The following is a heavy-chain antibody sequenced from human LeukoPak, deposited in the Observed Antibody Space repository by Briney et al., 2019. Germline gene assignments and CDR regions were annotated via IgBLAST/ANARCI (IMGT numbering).Heavy chain of an antibody. V-gene: IGHV3-74*01. Sequence: GGSLRLSCAASGFPFSSRWMYWVRQTPGKGLVWVSRLNSDGSITDYADSVKGRFTISRDNARNTLHLQMNSLRVDDTALYHCGSGGDTGYIDYWGQGTLVTVS. CDR1: GFPFSSRW. CDR2: LNSDGSIT. CDR3: GSGGDTGYIDY. D-gene: IGHD2-8*02. J-gene: IGHJ4*02.